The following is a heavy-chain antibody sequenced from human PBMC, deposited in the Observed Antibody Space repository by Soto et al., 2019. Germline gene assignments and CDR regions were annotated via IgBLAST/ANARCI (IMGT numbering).Heavy chain of an antibody. D-gene: IGHD3-9*01. V-gene: IGHV2-5*02. CDR3: AHRRGDRLTGHYYFDS. Sequence: QITLKESGPTLVKPTQTLTLTCTFSGFSLNTRGVGVGWIRQPPGKALEWLALISWDGEKRYSPSLKSRLTITKDTTENRVVLTMTNMDPVDTATEYCAHRRGDRLTGHYYFDSWGQGTLVTVSS. J-gene: IGHJ4*02. CDR2: ISWDGEK. CDR1: GFSLNTRGVG.